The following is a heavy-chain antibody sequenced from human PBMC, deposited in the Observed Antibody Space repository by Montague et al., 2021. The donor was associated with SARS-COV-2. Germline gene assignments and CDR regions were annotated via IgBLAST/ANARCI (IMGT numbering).Heavy chain of an antibody. CDR2: IYYSGST. CDR3: AGERKSGTPAIPPHYYYYGMDV. V-gene: IGHV4-31*03. J-gene: IGHJ6*02. Sequence: TRSLTCTVSGGSISSGGYYWSWIRQHPGKGLEWIGYIYYSGSTYYNPSLKSRVTISVDTSKNQFSLKLSSVTAADAAVYYCAGERKSGTPAIPPHYYYYGMDVWGQGTTVTVSS. CDR1: GGSISSGGYY. D-gene: IGHD1/OR15-1a*01.